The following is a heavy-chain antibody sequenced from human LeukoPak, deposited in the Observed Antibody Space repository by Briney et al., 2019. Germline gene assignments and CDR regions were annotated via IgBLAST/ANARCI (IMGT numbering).Heavy chain of an antibody. D-gene: IGHD1-26*01. CDR3: ARVRSGSDSYYFDY. V-gene: IGHV4-59*12. J-gene: IGHJ4*02. Sequence: SETLSLTCLVSGEPISSYYWSWIRQAPGRGPEYIGNVYYNGNTNYNPSLKSRVTISVDRSKNQFSLKLCSVTAADTAVYYCARVRSGSDSYYFDYWGQGTLVTVSS. CDR1: GEPISSYY. CDR2: VYYNGNT.